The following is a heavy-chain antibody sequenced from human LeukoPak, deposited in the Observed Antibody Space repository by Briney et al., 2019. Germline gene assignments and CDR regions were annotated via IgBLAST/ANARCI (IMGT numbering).Heavy chain of an antibody. V-gene: IGHV3-7*01. CDR2: IKQDGSEK. Sequence: GGSLRLSCAASGFTFSSYWMSWVRQAPGKGLEWVANIKQDGSEKYYVDSVKGRFTISRDNAKNSLYMQMNGLRAEDTAVYYCESSIAARFDYWGQGTLVTVSS. CDR3: ESSIAARFDY. J-gene: IGHJ4*02. D-gene: IGHD6-6*01. CDR1: GFTFSSYW.